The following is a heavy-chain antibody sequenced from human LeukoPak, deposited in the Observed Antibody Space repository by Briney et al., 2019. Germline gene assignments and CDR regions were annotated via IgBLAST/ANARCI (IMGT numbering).Heavy chain of an antibody. Sequence: SETLSLTCTVSGGSISSYYWSWIRQPPGKGLEWIGYIYYSGSTNYNPSLKSRVTISVDTSKNQFSLKLSSVTAADTAVYYCARHLEIAAGYFDYWGQGTLVTVSS. CDR2: IYYSGST. V-gene: IGHV4-59*08. CDR1: GGSISSYY. CDR3: ARHLEIAAGYFDY. D-gene: IGHD6-25*01. J-gene: IGHJ4*02.